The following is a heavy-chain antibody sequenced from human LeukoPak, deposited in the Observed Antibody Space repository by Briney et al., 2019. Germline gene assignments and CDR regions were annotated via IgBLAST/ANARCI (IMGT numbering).Heavy chain of an antibody. CDR1: GFTFSSYW. D-gene: IGHD2-2*01. Sequence: GGSLRLSCAASGFTFSSYWMSWVRQAPGKGLEWVSAISGSGGSTYYADSVKGRFTISRDNSKNTLYLQMNGLRAEDTAVYYCAKDYCSSTSCYAGVIASFDYWGQGTLVTVSS. V-gene: IGHV3-23*01. CDR2: ISGSGGST. CDR3: AKDYCSSTSCYAGVIASFDY. J-gene: IGHJ4*02.